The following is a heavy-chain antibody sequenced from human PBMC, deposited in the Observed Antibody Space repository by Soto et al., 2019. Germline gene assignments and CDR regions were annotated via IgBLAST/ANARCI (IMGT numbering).Heavy chain of an antibody. D-gene: IGHD3-22*01. CDR3: ARKDYYYDSSNAGWFDP. CDR1: GFTCSSSW. V-gene: IGHV3-7*05. Sequence: EVQLVESGGDLVQPGGSLRLSCAASGFTCSSSWMSWVRQAPGKGLEWVATIKPDGSEKYYVDSVKGRFTISRDNAKNSLYLQMNSLRGDDTAVYYCARKDYYYDSSNAGWFDPWGQGTLVTVSS. J-gene: IGHJ5*02. CDR2: IKPDGSEK.